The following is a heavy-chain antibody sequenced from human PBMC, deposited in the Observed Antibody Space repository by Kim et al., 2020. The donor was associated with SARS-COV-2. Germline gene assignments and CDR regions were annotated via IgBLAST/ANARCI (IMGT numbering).Heavy chain of an antibody. CDR3: ARVGIAAAEPQFYYYYYGMDV. J-gene: IGHJ6*02. CDR2: INAGNGNT. D-gene: IGHD6-13*01. V-gene: IGHV1-3*01. Sequence: ASVKVSCKASGYTFTSYAMHWVRQAPGQRLEWIGWINAGNGNTKYSQKFQGRVTITRDTSASTAYMELSSLRSEDTAVYYCARVGIAAAEPQFYYYYYGMDVWGQGTTVNVSS. CDR1: GYTFTSYA.